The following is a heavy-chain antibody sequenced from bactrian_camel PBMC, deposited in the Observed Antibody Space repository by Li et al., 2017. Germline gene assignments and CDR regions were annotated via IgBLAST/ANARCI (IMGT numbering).Heavy chain of an antibody. Sequence: VQLVESGGGSVQAGGSLRLSCAASGYTTTMAWFRQAPGKEREGVAAIDSDGAAGYGDSVKGRFTISRDNAKSTVYLQLNSLKPEDTAVYYCVRSTMGWAFEYRGQGTQVTVS. CDR2: IDSDGAA. J-gene: IGHJ4*01. CDR1: GYTTT. V-gene: IGHV3S53*01. D-gene: IGHD5*01. CDR3: VRSTMGWAFEY.